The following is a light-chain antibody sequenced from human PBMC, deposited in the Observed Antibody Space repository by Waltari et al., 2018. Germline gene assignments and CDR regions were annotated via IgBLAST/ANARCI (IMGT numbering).Light chain of an antibody. CDR1: QSISSS. V-gene: IGKV1-39*01. CDR3: QQSYSTPRT. Sequence: DIQMTQSPSSLSASVGDRVTITCRESQSISSSLNWYQQKPGKAPKLLIYGASSLQSGVPSRFSGSGSGTDFTLTISSLQPEDFATYYCQQSYSTPRTFGQGTKVEIK. J-gene: IGKJ2*01. CDR2: GAS.